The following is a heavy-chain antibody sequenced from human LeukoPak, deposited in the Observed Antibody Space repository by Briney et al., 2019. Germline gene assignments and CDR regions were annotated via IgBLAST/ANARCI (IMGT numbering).Heavy chain of an antibody. V-gene: IGHV3-21*01. J-gene: IGHJ4*02. CDR3: AGDLTSFVKGDY. CDR1: GFTFRNYN. D-gene: IGHD3-16*02. Sequence: PGGSLRLSCAASGFTFRNYNMNWVRQSPGKVLEWVSSISSSSSDIYYADSVKGRFTIARENAKNSLYLQMISLRAEDTAVYYCAGDLTSFVKGDYWGQGAVVSVSS. CDR2: ISSSSSDI.